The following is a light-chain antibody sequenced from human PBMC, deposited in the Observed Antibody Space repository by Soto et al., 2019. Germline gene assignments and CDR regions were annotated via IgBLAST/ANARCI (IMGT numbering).Light chain of an antibody. CDR1: SSDVGNYNL. J-gene: IGLJ2*01. V-gene: IGLV2-23*03. CDR3: CSYAGSSTFVGFGGVV. CDR2: EGS. Sequence: QSVLTQPASVSGSPGQSITISCTGTSSDVGNYNLVSWYQQHPGKAPKIMIYEGSKRPSGVSNRFSGSKSGNTASLTISGLQAEDEADYYCCSYAGSSTFVGFGGVVFGGGTKLTVL.